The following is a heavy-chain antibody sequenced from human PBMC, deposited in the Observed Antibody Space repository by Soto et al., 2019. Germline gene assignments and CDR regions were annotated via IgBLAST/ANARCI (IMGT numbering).Heavy chain of an antibody. D-gene: IGHD3-16*01. CDR3: ARGPGGVSFYYYYGMDV. Sequence: SVKVSCKASGGTFSSYAISWVRQAPGQGLEWMGGIIPIFGTANYAQKFQGRVTITADESTSTAYMELSSLRSEDTPVYYCARGPGGVSFYYYYGMDVWGQGSTVTVSS. CDR2: IIPIFGTA. CDR1: GGTFSSYA. J-gene: IGHJ6*02. V-gene: IGHV1-69*13.